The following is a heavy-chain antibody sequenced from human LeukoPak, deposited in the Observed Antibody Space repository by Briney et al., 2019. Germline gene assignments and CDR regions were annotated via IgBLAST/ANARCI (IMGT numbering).Heavy chain of an antibody. D-gene: IGHD3-22*01. CDR2: INHSGST. Sequence: SETLSLTCAVYGGSFSGYYWSWIRQPPGKGLEWIGEINHSGSTNYNPSLKSRVTISVDTSKNQFSLKLSSVTAADTAVYYCARPRYDSSGYGFDYWGQGTLVTVSS. CDR1: GGSFSGYY. J-gene: IGHJ4*02. CDR3: ARPRYDSSGYGFDY. V-gene: IGHV4-34*01.